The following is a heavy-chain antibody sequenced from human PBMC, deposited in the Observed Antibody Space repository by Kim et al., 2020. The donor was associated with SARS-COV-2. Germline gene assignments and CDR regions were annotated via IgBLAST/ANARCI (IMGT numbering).Heavy chain of an antibody. CDR1: GYTFTSYA. Sequence: ASVKVSCKASGYTFTSYAMNCVRQAPGQGLEWIGWINTNTGNPTYAQGFTGRFVFSLDTSVSTAYLQISSLKAEDTAVYYLARGLPSYYASGSYIHAFDY. CDR2: INTNTGNP. CDR3: ARGLPSYYASGSYIHAFDY. V-gene: IGHV7-4-1*02. J-gene: IGHJ4*01. D-gene: IGHD3-10*01.